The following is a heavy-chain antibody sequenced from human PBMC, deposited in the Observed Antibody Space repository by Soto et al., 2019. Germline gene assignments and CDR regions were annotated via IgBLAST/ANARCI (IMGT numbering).Heavy chain of an antibody. CDR3: ARVGDYHLLTGYSTGDYYYYMDV. CDR2: INSHGSST. D-gene: IGHD3-9*01. J-gene: IGHJ6*03. V-gene: IGHV3-74*01. Sequence: GVSLRLSCAASGFTFSSYWMHWVRQAPGEGLVWVSRINSHGSSTSYADSVKGRFTISRDNAKNTLYLQMNSLRAEDTAVYYCARVGDYHLLTGYSTGDYYYYMDVWGKGTTVTVSS. CDR1: GFTFSSYW.